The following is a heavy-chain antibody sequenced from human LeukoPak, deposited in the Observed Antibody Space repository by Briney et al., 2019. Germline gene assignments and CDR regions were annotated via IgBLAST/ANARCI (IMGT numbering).Heavy chain of an antibody. V-gene: IGHV4-59*01. J-gene: IGHJ4*02. CDR3: ASQIAPYSSGWPDY. D-gene: IGHD6-19*01. CDR1: GGSISSYY. Sequence: SETLSLTCTVSGGSISSYYWSWIRQPPGKGLEWIGYIYYSGSTNYNPSLKSRVTISVDTSKNQFSLKLSSVTAADTAVYYCASQIAPYSSGWPDYWGQGTLVTVSS. CDR2: IYYSGST.